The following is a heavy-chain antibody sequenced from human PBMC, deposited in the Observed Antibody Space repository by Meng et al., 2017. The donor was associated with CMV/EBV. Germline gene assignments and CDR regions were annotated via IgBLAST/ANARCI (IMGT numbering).Heavy chain of an antibody. V-gene: IGHV4-30-4*08. CDR1: GRSISSGDSY. CDR2: IYYSGST. Sequence: HVHVDGAGLSRVKPYQTECLPCTVAGRSISSGDSYWRWIRQTPEKGIEWIRYIYYSGSTYYTPSLKSRVTISVDTSKNQFSLKLSSVTAADTAVYYCARVGRTSCYDYWGQGTLVTVSS. J-gene: IGHJ4*02. CDR3: ARVGRTSCYDY. D-gene: IGHD2-2*01.